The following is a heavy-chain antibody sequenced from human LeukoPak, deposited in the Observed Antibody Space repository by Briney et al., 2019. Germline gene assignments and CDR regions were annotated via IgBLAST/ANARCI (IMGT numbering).Heavy chain of an antibody. CDR2: ISYDGSNK. V-gene: IGHV3-30-3*01. Sequence: GRSLRLSCAASGFTFSSYAMHWVRQAPGKGLEWVAVISYDGSNKYYADSVKGRFTISRDNSKNTLYLQMNSLRAEDTAVYYCARPYNYYGSGSYCYGYWGQGTLVTVSS. D-gene: IGHD3-10*01. CDR1: GFTFSSYA. CDR3: ARPYNYYGSGSYCYGY. J-gene: IGHJ4*02.